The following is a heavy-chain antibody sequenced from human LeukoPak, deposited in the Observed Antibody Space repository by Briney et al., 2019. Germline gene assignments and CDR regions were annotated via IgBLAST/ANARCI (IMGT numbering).Heavy chain of an antibody. CDR1: GYTFTDYY. J-gene: IGHJ4*02. V-gene: IGHV1-69-2*01. D-gene: IGHD3-9*01. CDR3: ATGDILTGYYMNY. Sequence: GATAKISCKVSGYTFTDYYMHWVQQAPGKGLEWMGLVDPEDGETIYAEKFQGRVTITADTSTDTAYMELSSLRSEDTAVYYCATGDILTGYYMNYWGQGTLVTVSS. CDR2: VDPEDGET.